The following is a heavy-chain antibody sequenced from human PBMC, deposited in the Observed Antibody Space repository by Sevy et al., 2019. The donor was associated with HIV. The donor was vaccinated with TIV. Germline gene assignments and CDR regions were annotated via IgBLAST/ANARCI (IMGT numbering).Heavy chain of an antibody. CDR2: ISGTPDNI. CDR3: ARDHVKDGDLGDYHYFAMDV. CDR1: GFTLSDYY. V-gene: IGHV3-11*01. D-gene: IGHD4-17*01. J-gene: IGHJ6*02. Sequence: GGSLRLSCAASGFTLSDYYISWIRQAPGKGLEWVSYISGTPDNIYYADSVKGRFTISRDNAKNSLYLQMNSLRAEDTAVYYCARDHVKDGDLGDYHYFAMDVWGQGTTVTVSS.